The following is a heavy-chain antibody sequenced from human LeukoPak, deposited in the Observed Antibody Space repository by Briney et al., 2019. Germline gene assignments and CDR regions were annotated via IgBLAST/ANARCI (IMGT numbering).Heavy chain of an antibody. D-gene: IGHD5-12*01. V-gene: IGHV3-9*01. CDR2: INWNSDSI. J-gene: IGHJ4*02. Sequence: SLRLSCTASGYIFSNFGISWVRQAPGKGLEWVSGINWNSDSIGYADSVKGRFTTSRDNAKDSLYLQMNSLRAEDTAFYYCAINGGGDSGYGNFDYWGQGTLVTVSS. CDR1: GYIFSNFG. CDR3: AINGGGDSGYGNFDY.